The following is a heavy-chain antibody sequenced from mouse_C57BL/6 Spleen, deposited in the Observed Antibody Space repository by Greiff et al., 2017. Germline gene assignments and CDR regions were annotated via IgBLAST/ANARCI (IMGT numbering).Heavy chain of an antibody. Sequence: QVQLQQPGAELVKPGASVKMSCKASGYTFTSYWITWVKQRPGQGLAWIGDIYPGSGSTNYNEKFKSKATLTVDTSSSTAYMQLSSLTAEDAAVYYCGRGGRGLAYWGQGTLVTVSA. CDR1: GYTFTSYW. D-gene: IGHD3-3*01. CDR3: GRGGRGLAY. CDR2: IYPGSGST. V-gene: IGHV1-55*01. J-gene: IGHJ3*01.